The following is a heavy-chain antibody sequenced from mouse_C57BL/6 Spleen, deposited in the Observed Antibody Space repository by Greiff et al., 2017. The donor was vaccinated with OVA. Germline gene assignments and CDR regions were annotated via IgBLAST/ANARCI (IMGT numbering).Heavy chain of an antibody. Sequence: EVKLQESGPELVKPGASVKISCKASGYSFTDYNMNWVKQSNGKSLEWIGVINPNYGTTSYNQKFKGKATLTVDQSSSTAYMQLNSLTSEDSAVYYCARREDYDEGYYAMDYWGQGTSVTVSS. V-gene: IGHV1-39*01. J-gene: IGHJ4*01. CDR1: GYSFTDYN. CDR3: ARREDYDEGYYAMDY. D-gene: IGHD2-4*01. CDR2: INPNYGTT.